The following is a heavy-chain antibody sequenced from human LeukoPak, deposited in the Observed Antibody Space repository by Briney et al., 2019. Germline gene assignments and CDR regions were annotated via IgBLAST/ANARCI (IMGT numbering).Heavy chain of an antibody. Sequence: SSETLSLTCSVSGDSISSYFWAWIRQPPGKGLEWIGYVCYNGTTNYNPSLRNRVAISIDTSKNQFSLKLNSATAADTAVYYCATSGGFNSPRHYWGQGTLVTVSS. D-gene: IGHD3-16*01. V-gene: IGHV4-59*01. CDR3: ATSGGFNSPRHY. J-gene: IGHJ4*02. CDR1: GDSISSYF. CDR2: VCYNGTT.